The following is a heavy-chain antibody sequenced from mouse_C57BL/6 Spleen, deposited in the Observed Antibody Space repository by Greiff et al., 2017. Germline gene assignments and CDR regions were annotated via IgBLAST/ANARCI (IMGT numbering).Heavy chain of an antibody. J-gene: IGHJ2*01. V-gene: IGHV1-61*01. CDR3: ARSDSSGYLDN. CDR2: IYPSDSET. Sequence: QVQLKQPGAELVRPGSSVKLSCKASGYTFTSYWMDWVQQRPGQGLEWIGNIYPSDSETHYNQQFKDKATLTVDKSSSTAYMQLSSLTSEDSAVYYCARSDSSGYLDNWGQGTTLTVSS. CDR1: GYTFTSYW. D-gene: IGHD3-2*02.